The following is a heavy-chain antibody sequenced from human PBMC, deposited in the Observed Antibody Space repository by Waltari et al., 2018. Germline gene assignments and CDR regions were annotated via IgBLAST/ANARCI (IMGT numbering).Heavy chain of an antibody. CDR3: ASYYDILTGSNPHDY. V-gene: IGHV3-48*03. CDR2: ISSSGSTI. J-gene: IGHJ4*02. D-gene: IGHD3-9*01. CDR1: GFTFSSYE. Sequence: VQLVESGGGLVQPGGSLRLSCAASGFTFSSYEMNWVRQAPGKGLEWVSYISSSGSTIYYADSVKGRFTISRDNAKNSLYLQMNSLRAEDTAVYYCASYYDILTGSNPHDYWGQGTLVTVSS.